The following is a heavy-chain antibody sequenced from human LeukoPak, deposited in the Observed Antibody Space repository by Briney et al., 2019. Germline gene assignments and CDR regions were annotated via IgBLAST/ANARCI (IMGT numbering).Heavy chain of an antibody. D-gene: IGHD3-22*01. CDR3: ARDGRDYYDSSGDHAEYFQH. V-gene: IGHV3-11*01. J-gene: IGHJ1*01. Sequence: GGSLRLSCAAPGFTFSDYYMSWIRQAPGKGLEWVSYISSSGSTIYYADSVKGRFTISRDNAKNSLYLQMNSLRSEDTAVYYCARDGRDYYDSSGDHAEYFQHWGQGTLVTVSS. CDR1: GFTFSDYY. CDR2: ISSSGSTI.